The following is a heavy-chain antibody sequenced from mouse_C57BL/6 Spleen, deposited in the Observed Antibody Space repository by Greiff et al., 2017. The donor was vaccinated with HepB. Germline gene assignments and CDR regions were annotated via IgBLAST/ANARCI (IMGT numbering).Heavy chain of an antibody. J-gene: IGHJ4*01. V-gene: IGHV14-2*01. Sequence: EVQLQQSGAELVKPGASVKFSCTAPGFNIKDYYMNWVKQRTEQGLEWIGGINPEDGETKYAPKFQGKATITADTSSTTAYLQLSSLTSEETAVYYCARGGGYYGSGSYDMDDWGQGTSVTVSS. CDR1: GFNIKDYY. CDR2: INPEDGET. CDR3: ARGGGYYGSGSYDMDD. D-gene: IGHD1-1*01.